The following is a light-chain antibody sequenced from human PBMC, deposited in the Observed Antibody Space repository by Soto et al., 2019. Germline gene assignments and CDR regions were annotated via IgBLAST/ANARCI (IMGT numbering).Light chain of an antibody. V-gene: IGLV2-14*01. CDR3: SSYTSSGTLEV. Sequence: QSSLTQPASVSGSPGQSITISCTGTRSDVGGYNFVSWYQQFPGKAPKLMIYEVRNRPSGISNRFSGSKSGNTASLTISGLQAEDEADYSCSSYTSSGTLEVFGTGTKLTVL. CDR1: RSDVGGYNF. CDR2: EVR. J-gene: IGLJ1*01.